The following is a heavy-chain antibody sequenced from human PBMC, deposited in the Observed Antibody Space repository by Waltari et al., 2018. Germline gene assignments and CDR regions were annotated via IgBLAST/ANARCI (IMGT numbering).Heavy chain of an antibody. Sequence: QVQLQESGPGLVKPSETLSLTCTVSGGSISSHYWSWIRQPPGKGLEWIGYIYYSGSTNYNPSLKSRVTISVDTSKNQFSLKLSSVTAADTAVYYCARSRRGYSGYRGAFDIWGQGTMVTVSS. CDR3: ARSRRGYSGYRGAFDI. V-gene: IGHV4-59*11. D-gene: IGHD5-12*01. CDR2: IYYSGST. CDR1: GGSISSHY. J-gene: IGHJ3*02.